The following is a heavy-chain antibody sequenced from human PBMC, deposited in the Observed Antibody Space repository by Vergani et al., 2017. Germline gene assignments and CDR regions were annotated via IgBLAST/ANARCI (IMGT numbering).Heavy chain of an antibody. D-gene: IGHD6-6*01. CDR2: INPNSGGT. V-gene: IGHV1-2*02. Sequence: QVQLVQSGAEVKKPGASVKVSCKASGYTFTGYYMHWVRQAPGQGLEWMGWINPNSGGTNYAQKFQGRVTMTRDTSISTAYMELSRLRCDDTAVYYCASVRSSIAAQHQPFDYWGQGRLVTVSS. J-gene: IGHJ4*02. CDR1: GYTFTGYY. CDR3: ASVRSSIAAQHQPFDY.